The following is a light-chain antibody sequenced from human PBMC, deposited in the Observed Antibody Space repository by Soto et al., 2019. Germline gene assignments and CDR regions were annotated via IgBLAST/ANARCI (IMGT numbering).Light chain of an antibody. CDR2: GAS. Sequence: ETVMTQSPAPLSVSPGERATLSCWASQSVNSNLAWYQQKLGQAPRVIIYGASTRATGIPARFSGSGSETEFILTISSLQSEDSATYYCQHYNTWPWTLGQGTKVDNK. CDR1: QSVNSN. CDR3: QHYNTWPWT. J-gene: IGKJ1*01. V-gene: IGKV3-15*01.